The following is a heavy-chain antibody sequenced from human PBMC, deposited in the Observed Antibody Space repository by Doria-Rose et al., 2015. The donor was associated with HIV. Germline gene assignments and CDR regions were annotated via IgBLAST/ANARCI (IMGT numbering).Heavy chain of an antibody. CDR3: ARVLSGTYDY. CDR2: ILYTGST. Sequence: QVQLQESGPGLVKPSETLSLTCSASGGSISHYYWSWIRQPPGKGLEYIGVILYTGSTNYSPSLKSRVSISIDTSKNKFSLRLSSVTAADTAVYYCARVLSGTYDYWGQGTLVTVSS. J-gene: IGHJ4*02. D-gene: IGHD1-26*01. V-gene: IGHV4-59*01. CDR1: GGSISHYY.